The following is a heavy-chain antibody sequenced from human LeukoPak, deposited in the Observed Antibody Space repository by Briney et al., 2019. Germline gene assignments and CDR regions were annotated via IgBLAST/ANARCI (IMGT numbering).Heavy chain of an antibody. J-gene: IGHJ4*02. CDR3: ARETTVVTPRFD. D-gene: IGHD4-23*01. CDR2: INPNSGGT. CDR1: GYTFTDFY. Sequence: ASVKVSCKASGYTFTDFYMLWVRQAPGQGLEWMGWINPNSGGTDYAQKFQGRVTMTRDTSTSTVYMELSSLRSEDTAVYYCARETTVVTPRFDWGQGTLVTVSS. V-gene: IGHV1-2*02.